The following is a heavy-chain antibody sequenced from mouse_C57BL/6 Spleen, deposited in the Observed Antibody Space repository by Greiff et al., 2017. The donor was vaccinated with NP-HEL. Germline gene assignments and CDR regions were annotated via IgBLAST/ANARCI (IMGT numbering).Heavy chain of an antibody. V-gene: IGHV1-19*01. D-gene: IGHD1-1*01. CDR2: INPYNGGT. J-gene: IGHJ3*01. CDR1: GYTFTDYY. CDR3: ARGGYGSSGFAY. Sequence: EVQLKESGPVLVKPGASVKMSCKASGYTFTDYYMNWVKQSHGKSLEWIGVINPYNGGTSYNQKFKGKATLTVDKSSSTAYMERNRLTSDDSAVYYCARGGYGSSGFAYWGQGTLVTVSA.